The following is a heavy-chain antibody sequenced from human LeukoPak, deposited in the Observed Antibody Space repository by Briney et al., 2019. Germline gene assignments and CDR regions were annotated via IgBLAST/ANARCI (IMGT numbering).Heavy chain of an antibody. CDR3: ARLQQDRGSTWYAESYYYIDV. CDR2: SYQSAST. J-gene: IGHJ6*03. Sequence: PSETLSLTCTVSGGSISSFYWNWIRQPPGKGLEWIGSSYQSASTYYNPSLKSRVSISVDTSKNQFSLKVSSVSAADTAVYYCARLQQDRGSTWYAESYYYIDVWGRGTTVTVSS. CDR1: GGSISSFY. D-gene: IGHD2-15*01. V-gene: IGHV4-59*08.